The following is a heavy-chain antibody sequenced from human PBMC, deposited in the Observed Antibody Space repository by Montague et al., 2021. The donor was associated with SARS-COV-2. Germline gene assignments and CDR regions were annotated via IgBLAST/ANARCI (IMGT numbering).Heavy chain of an antibody. CDR2: IYYRGST. CDR3: ARQLRVRRTWQVGDYNHYGMDV. V-gene: IGHV4-59*08. CDR1: GGSISNYH. J-gene: IGHJ6*02. D-gene: IGHD3-10*01. Sequence: SETLSLTCTVSGGSISNYHWNWIRQPPGKGLEWIAYIYYRGSTNYNPSLQSRVTISVDTSRNQFSLRLTSVTAADTAVYYCARQLRVRRTWQVGDYNHYGMDVWGQGTTVSVSS.